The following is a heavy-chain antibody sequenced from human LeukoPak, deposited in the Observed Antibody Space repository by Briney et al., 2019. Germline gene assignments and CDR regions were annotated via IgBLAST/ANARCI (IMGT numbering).Heavy chain of an antibody. D-gene: IGHD2-15*01. V-gene: IGHV3-23*01. CDR3: ARDPGYCSSSSCRDY. CDR2: ISPGGGTT. J-gene: IGHJ4*02. Sequence: GGSLRLSCAVSGFAFGSEAMSWVRQSPARGRGWVASISPGGGTTYYADSVKGRFTISRDNAKNSLYLQMNSLRAEDTAVYYCARDPGYCSSSSCRDYWGQGTLVTVSS. CDR1: GFAFGSEA.